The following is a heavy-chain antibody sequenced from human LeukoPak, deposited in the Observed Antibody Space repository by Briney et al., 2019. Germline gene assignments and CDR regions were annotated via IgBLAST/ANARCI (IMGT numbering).Heavy chain of an antibody. CDR2: IVVGSGNT. D-gene: IGHD3-16*02. CDR3: AADLGYDYVWGSYRQPSFDY. CDR1: GFTFTSSA. Sequence: SVKVSCKASGFTFTSSAMQWVRQARGQRLEWIGWIVVGSGNTNYAQKFQERVTITRDMSTSTAYMELSSLRSEDTAVYYCAADLGYDYVWGSYRQPSFDYWGQGTLVTVSS. V-gene: IGHV1-58*02. J-gene: IGHJ4*02.